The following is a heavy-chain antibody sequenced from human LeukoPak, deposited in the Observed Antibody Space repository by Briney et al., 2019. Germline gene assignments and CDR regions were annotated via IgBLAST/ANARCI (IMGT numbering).Heavy chain of an antibody. CDR1: GFTFSDYR. CDR3: AKASEVGRGYFDY. J-gene: IGHJ4*02. V-gene: IGHV3-23*01. CDR2: ISGSGGST. Sequence: GGSLRLSCAASGFTFSDYRMSWVRQAPGKGLEWVSVISGSGGSTNYAASVKGRFTMSRDNSQSTLYLQMNSLRVEDTAVYYCAKASEVGRGYFDYWGQGTLVIVSS. D-gene: IGHD1-26*01.